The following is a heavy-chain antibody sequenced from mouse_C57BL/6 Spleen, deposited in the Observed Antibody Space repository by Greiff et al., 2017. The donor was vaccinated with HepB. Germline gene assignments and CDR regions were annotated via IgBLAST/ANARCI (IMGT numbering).Heavy chain of an antibody. CDR1: GYAFSSSW. J-gene: IGHJ1*03. Sequence: VQLQQSGPELVKPGASVKISCKASGYAFSSSWMNWVTQRPGKGLEWIGRIYPGDGDTNYNGKFKGKATLTADKSSSTAYMQLSSLTSEDSAVYFCARCLYGYGVHWYFDVWGTGTTVTVSS. V-gene: IGHV1-82*01. D-gene: IGHD2-2*01. CDR3: ARCLYGYGVHWYFDV. CDR2: IYPGDGDT.